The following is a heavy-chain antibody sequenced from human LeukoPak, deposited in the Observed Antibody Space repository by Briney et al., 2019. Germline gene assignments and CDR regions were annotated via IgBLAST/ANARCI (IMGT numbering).Heavy chain of an antibody. CDR1: GGSISSYY. Sequence: SETLSLTCTVSGGSISSYYWSWIRQPPGKGLEWIGYIYYSGSTNYNPSLKSRVTISVDTSKNQFSLKLSSVTAADTAVYYCARGSVPLYYYGSGRAAFDIWGQGTMVTVSS. J-gene: IGHJ3*02. CDR3: ARGSVPLYYYGSGRAAFDI. CDR2: IYYSGST. D-gene: IGHD3-10*01. V-gene: IGHV4-59*01.